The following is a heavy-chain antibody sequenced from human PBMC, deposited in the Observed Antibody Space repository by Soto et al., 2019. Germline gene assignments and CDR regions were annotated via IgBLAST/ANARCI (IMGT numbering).Heavy chain of an antibody. D-gene: IGHD1-1*01. Sequence: ETLSLTCTVSGGSISSYYWSWIRQPPGKGLEWIGYIYYSGSTNYNPSLKSRVTISVDTSKNQFSLKLSSVTAADTAVYYCARHGLYGYNDYWGQGTLVTVSS. CDR2: IYYSGST. CDR1: GGSISSYY. J-gene: IGHJ4*02. CDR3: ARHGLYGYNDY. V-gene: IGHV4-59*08.